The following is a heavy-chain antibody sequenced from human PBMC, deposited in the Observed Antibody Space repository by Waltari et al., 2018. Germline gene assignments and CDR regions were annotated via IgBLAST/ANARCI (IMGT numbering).Heavy chain of an antibody. CDR1: GGSISSSSYY. V-gene: IGHV4-39*01. D-gene: IGHD3-22*01. J-gene: IGHJ4*02. CDR2: IYYSGST. CDR3: ARQQFYFDTSGYPALYYFDY. Sequence: QLQLQESGPGLVKPSETLSLTCTVSGGSISSSSYYWGWTRQPPGKGLEWIGSIYYSGSTYYNPSLKSRVTISVDTSKNQFSLKLSSVTAADTAIYYCARQQFYFDTSGYPALYYFDYWGQGTLVTVSS.